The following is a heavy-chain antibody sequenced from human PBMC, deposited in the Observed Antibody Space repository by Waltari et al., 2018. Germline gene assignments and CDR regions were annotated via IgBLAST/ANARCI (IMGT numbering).Heavy chain of an antibody. Sequence: VQLVDSGGDMVQPGGSLRLSCAASGFTFTSYAMPWVRQAPGKGLEWVSGIRGAGMTTYYADSVRGRFTISRDNAKNTVYLQMDSLRVEDTAVYYCAKDVALLVVPAAHDWFDPWGQGTLVTVSS. V-gene: IGHV3-23*04. J-gene: IGHJ5*02. CDR2: IRGAGMTT. D-gene: IGHD2-2*01. CDR1: GFTFTSYA. CDR3: AKDVALLVVPAAHDWFDP.